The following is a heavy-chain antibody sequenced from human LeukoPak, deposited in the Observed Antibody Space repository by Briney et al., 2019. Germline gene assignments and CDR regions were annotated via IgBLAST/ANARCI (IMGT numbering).Heavy chain of an antibody. D-gene: IGHD3-10*01. CDR1: GGSISSGSYY. CDR2: IYTSGST. CDR3: ASLRDTMVRGVFDY. V-gene: IGHV4-61*02. Sequence: PSQTLSLTCTVSGGSISSGSYYWSWIRQPAGKGLEWIGRIYTSGSTNYNPSLKSRVTISVDTSKNQFSLKLSSVTAADAAVYYCASLRDTMVRGVFDYWGQGTLVTVSS. J-gene: IGHJ4*02.